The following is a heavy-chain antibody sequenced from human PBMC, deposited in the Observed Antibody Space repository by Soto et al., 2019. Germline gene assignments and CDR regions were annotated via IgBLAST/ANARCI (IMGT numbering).Heavy chain of an antibody. CDR1: GGTSSSFA. Sequence: VPLRLCSGASGGTSSSFAVSWVRQTPGKGLAWVSAISGSGGSTYYADSVKGRFTISRDNSKNTLYLQMNSLRAEDTALYYCAKVPVGATGRFDYWGQGTLVPGSS. V-gene: IGHV3-23*01. J-gene: IGHJ4*02. CDR2: ISGSGGST. D-gene: IGHD1-26*01. CDR3: AKVPVGATGRFDY.